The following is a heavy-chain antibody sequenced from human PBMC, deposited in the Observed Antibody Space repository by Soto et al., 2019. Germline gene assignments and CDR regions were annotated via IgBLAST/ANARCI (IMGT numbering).Heavy chain of an antibody. CDR3: AKDGSSSSWYYYGMDV. CDR1: GFTFSSYG. CDR2: ISYDGSNK. J-gene: IGHJ6*02. V-gene: IGHV3-30*18. D-gene: IGHD6-6*01. Sequence: QVQLVESGGGVVQPGRSLRLSCAASGFTFSSYGMHWVRQAPGKGLEWGAVISYDGSNKYYADSVKGRFTISRDNSKNTLYLQMNSLRAEDTAVYYCAKDGSSSSWYYYGMDVWGQGTTVTVSS.